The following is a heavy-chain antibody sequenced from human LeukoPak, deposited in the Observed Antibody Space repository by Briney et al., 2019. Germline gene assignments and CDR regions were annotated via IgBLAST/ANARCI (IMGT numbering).Heavy chain of an antibody. Sequence: SETLSLTCTVSGGSISSSSYYWGWIRQPPGKGLEWIGRIYTSGSTNYNPSLKSRVTIPVDTSKNQFSLKLSSVTAADTAVYYCARASGWELHFDYWGQGTLVTVSS. V-gene: IGHV4-39*07. CDR2: IYTSGST. J-gene: IGHJ4*02. D-gene: IGHD1-26*01. CDR3: ARASGWELHFDY. CDR1: GGSISSSSYY.